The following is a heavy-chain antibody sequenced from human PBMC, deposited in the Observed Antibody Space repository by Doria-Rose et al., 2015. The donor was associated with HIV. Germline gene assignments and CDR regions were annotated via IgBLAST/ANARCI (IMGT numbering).Heavy chain of an antibody. D-gene: IGHD6-13*01. V-gene: IGHV2-26*01. J-gene: IGHJ4*02. CDR2: IFSDDGR. CDR3: ARIKSSRWYHKYYFDF. CDR1: GVSLSSPGMG. Sequence: QESGPVLVKPTETLTLTCTVSGVSLSSPGMGVSWIRQPPGKALEWLANIFSDDGRSYKTSLKSRLTISRCTSKSQVVLTMTDMDPADTATYYCARIKSSRWYHKYYFDFWGQGTLVIVSA.